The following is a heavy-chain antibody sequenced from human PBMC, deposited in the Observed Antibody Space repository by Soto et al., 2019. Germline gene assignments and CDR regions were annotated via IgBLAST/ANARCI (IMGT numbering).Heavy chain of an antibody. Sequence: NXYLTCTVSGSSISSYHWSWIRQTPGKGLEWIGYIYYSGSANYNPSLKSRVTFSVDTSKNQVSLKLSSVTAADTGVYYCAAAXXXEXLFPYYYMXXSXKAT. CDR3: AAAXXXEXLFPYYYMXX. J-gene: IGHJ6*03. V-gene: IGHV4-59*01. CDR2: IYYSGSA. D-gene: IGHD3-10*02. CDR1: GSSISSYH.